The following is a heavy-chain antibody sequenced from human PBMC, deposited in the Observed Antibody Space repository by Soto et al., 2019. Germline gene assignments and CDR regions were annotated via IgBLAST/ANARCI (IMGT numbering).Heavy chain of an antibody. Sequence: GESLKISCKGSGYRVTSYWSSWVRQMTGKGLEWMGRIDPSDSYTNYSPSFQGHVTISADKSISTAYLQWSSLKASDTAMYYCARLRVGFGELLTYWGQGTLVTVSS. CDR3: ARLRVGFGELLTY. CDR1: GYRVTSYW. V-gene: IGHV5-10-1*01. D-gene: IGHD3-10*01. J-gene: IGHJ4*02. CDR2: IDPSDSYT.